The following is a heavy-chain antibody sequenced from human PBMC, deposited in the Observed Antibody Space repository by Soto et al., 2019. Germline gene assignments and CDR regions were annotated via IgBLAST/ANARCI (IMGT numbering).Heavy chain of an antibody. D-gene: IGHD4-17*01. Sequence: QVQLQESGPGLVKPSETLSLTCTVSGGSISSYYWGWIRQPAGKGLEWIGRIYTSGSTNYNPSLKSRVTMSVDTSKNQFSLKLSSVTAADTAVYYCAREETVTTGGRWFDPWGQGTLVTVSS. CDR2: IYTSGST. CDR1: GGSISSYY. J-gene: IGHJ5*02. V-gene: IGHV4-4*07. CDR3: AREETVTTGGRWFDP.